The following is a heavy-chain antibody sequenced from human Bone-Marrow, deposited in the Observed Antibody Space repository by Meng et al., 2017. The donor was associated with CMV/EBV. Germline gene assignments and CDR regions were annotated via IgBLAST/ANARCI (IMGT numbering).Heavy chain of an antibody. D-gene: IGHD2-15*01. CDR3: ARDGTYCSGGGCYRAYYYGMDV. CDR1: GFTFSTYA. Sequence: GGSLRLSCAASGFTFSTYAMHWVRQAPGKGLEWVAVVSYDGSNKFYADSVKGRFTISRDNSKNTLFLQMNSLRTEVTAVYYCARDGTYCSGGGCYRAYYYGMDVWGQGTTVTVSS. CDR2: VSYDGSNK. V-gene: IGHV3-30*04. J-gene: IGHJ6*02.